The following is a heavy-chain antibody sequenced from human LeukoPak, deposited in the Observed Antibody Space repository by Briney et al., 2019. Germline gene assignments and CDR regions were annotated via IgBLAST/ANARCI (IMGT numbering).Heavy chain of an antibody. D-gene: IGHD6-13*01. CDR2: INPNSGGT. CDR3: ARDGEAAALFDY. J-gene: IGHJ4*02. V-gene: IGHV1-2*04. Sequence: ASVKVSCKASGYTFTGHYMHWVRQAPGQGLEWMGWINPNSGGTNYAQKFQGWVTMTGDTSISTAYMELSRLRSDDTAVYYCARDGEAAALFDYWGQGTLVTVSS. CDR1: GYTFTGHY.